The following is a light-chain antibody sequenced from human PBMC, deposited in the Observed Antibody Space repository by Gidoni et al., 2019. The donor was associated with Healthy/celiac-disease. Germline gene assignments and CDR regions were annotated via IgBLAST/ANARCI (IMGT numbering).Light chain of an antibody. V-gene: IGKV3-15*01. CDR1: QSVSSN. Sequence: EIVMTQSPATLSVSPGERATLSCRANQSVSSNLAWYQQKPGQAPRLLIYCASTRATGIPARFSGSGSGTEFTLTISSLQSEDFAVYYCQQYNNWPLTFGGGTRVEIK. CDR3: QQYNNWPLT. CDR2: CAS. J-gene: IGKJ4*01.